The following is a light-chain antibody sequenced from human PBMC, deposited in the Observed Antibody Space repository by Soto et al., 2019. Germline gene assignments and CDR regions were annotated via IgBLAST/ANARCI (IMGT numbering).Light chain of an antibody. CDR2: EVS. J-gene: IGLJ1*01. CDR3: SSYTSSSILYV. Sequence: QSVLTPPASVSGSPGQSITISCTGTSSDVGGYNYVSWYQQHPGKAPKLMIYEVSNRPSGVSNRFSGSKSGNTASLTISGLQAEDEADYYCSSYTSSSILYVFGTGTKVTVL. V-gene: IGLV2-14*01. CDR1: SSDVGGYNY.